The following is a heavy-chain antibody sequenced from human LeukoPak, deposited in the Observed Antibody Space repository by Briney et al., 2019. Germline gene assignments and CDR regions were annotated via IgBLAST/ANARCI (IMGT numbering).Heavy chain of an antibody. D-gene: IGHD3-16*01. CDR3: ARGGGLDV. V-gene: IGHV3-7*03. Sequence: GGSLRLSCAASGFTFSSYWMNWARQAPGKGLEWVASINHNGNVSYYVDSVRGRFTISRDNAKNSLYLQMSNLRAEDTAVYFCARGGGLDVWGQGATVTVSS. CDR1: GFTFSSYW. CDR2: INHNGNVS. J-gene: IGHJ6*02.